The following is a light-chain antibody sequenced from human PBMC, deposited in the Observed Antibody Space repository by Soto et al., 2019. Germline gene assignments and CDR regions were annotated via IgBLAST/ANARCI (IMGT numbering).Light chain of an antibody. Sequence: DIQMTQSPSTLSGSVGDRVTITCRASQSISNWLAWYQQKPGKAPKLLIYDASSLESGVPSRFSGSGSGTEFTLTISSLQPDDFATYYCQQYNSYSRTFGQGTRLEIK. CDR3: QQYNSYSRT. J-gene: IGKJ5*01. CDR2: DAS. CDR1: QSISNW. V-gene: IGKV1-5*01.